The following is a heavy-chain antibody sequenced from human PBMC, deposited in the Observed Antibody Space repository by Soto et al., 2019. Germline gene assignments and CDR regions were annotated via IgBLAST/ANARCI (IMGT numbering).Heavy chain of an antibody. CDR3: AKVSTAAGTWYVGY. CDR2: ISWNSGSI. Sequence: EVQLVESGGGLVQPGRSLRLSCEASGFTFDYYAMHWVRQAPGKGLEWVSGISWNSGSIGYADSVKGRFTISRDNAKNSLYLQMNSLRAEDTAMYYWAKVSTAAGTWYVGYWGQGTLVTVFS. D-gene: IGHD6-13*01. CDR1: GFTFDYYA. J-gene: IGHJ4*02. V-gene: IGHV3-9*01.